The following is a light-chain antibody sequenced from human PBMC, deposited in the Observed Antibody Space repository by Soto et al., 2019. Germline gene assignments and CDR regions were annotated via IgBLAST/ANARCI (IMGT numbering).Light chain of an antibody. CDR2: DAS. J-gene: IGKJ1*01. V-gene: IGKV3-20*01. CDR1: QTVRNNY. CDR3: QQYNSFPGT. Sequence: DIVMTQSPDSLSLSPGERATLSCRASQTVRNNYLAWYQQKPGQAPRLLIYDASSRATGIPDRFSGGGSGTDFTLTISSLQPDDFATYYCQQYNSFPGTFGLGTKVDIK.